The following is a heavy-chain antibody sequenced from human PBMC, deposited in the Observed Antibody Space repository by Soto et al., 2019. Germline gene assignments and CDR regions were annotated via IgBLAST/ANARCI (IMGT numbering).Heavy chain of an antibody. D-gene: IGHD4-17*01. CDR2: IWHDGSDE. V-gene: IGHV3-33*01. Sequence: QVQLMESGGGVVQPGGSLRLSCTASGFIYNDYGMNWVRQSPGKGLEWVAVIWHDGSDEHYADSVKGRFTIYRDNSKNMLYLQMNSLRAEDTAVYYCARVPMTRVTRWTWFDPWGQGTLVTVSS. J-gene: IGHJ5*02. CDR3: ARVPMTRVTRWTWFDP. CDR1: GFIYNDYG.